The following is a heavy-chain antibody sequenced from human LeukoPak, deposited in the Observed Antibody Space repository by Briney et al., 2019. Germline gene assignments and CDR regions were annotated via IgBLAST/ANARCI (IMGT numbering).Heavy chain of an antibody. D-gene: IGHD6-19*01. CDR1: GYSFSTYW. J-gene: IGHJ4*02. Sequence: GESLKISCKGSGYSFSTYWIGWVRQMPGKGLECMGVIYPGDSDTRYSPSFQGQVTISADKSITTAYLQWSRLKASDTAMYYCARRIAVAGHYFDYWGQGTLVTVSS. V-gene: IGHV5-51*01. CDR2: IYPGDSDT. CDR3: ARRIAVAGHYFDY.